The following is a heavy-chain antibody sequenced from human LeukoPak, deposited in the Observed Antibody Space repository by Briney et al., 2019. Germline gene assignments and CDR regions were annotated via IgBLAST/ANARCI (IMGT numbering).Heavy chain of an antibody. CDR3: ARSVSYYDSSGYYQYYYYYFMDV. V-gene: IGHV4-59*11. D-gene: IGHD3-22*01. CDR1: GGSISSHY. CDR2: IYYSGST. Sequence: SETLSLTCTVSGGSISSHYWSWLRQPPGKGLEWIGYIYYSGSTNYNPSLKGRVTISVDTSKNQFSLKLSSVTAADTAVYYCARSVSYYDSSGYYQYYYYYFMDVWGKGTTVTVSS. J-gene: IGHJ6*03.